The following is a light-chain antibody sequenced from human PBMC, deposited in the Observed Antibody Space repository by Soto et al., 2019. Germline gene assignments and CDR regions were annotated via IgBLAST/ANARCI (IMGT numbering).Light chain of an antibody. CDR3: QQYNSYSWT. V-gene: IGKV1-5*03. J-gene: IGKJ1*01. CDR1: QSISSW. Sequence: DIQMTQSPSTLSASVGDRVTIPCRASQSISSWLAWYQQKPGKAPKLLIYKASSLASGVPSRFSGSGSGTEFTLTISSLQPDDFATYYCQQYNSYSWTCGQGTKVEMK. CDR2: KAS.